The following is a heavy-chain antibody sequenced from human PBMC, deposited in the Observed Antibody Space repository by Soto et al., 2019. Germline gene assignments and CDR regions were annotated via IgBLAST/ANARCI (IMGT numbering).Heavy chain of an antibody. CDR1: GYTFITYG. CDR2: ISTYNGNT. J-gene: IGHJ4*02. V-gene: IGHV1-18*01. D-gene: IGHD3-22*01. Sequence: QVQLVQSGAEVNKPWASVKVSCKASGYTFITYGVSWVRQAPGQGLDWLGWISTYNGNTRYAERLQGRVTMTTDTTTNTAYMELRNLRSDATAVYYCARGPTDYYDNSANYFLDYWGQGTLVTVSS. CDR3: ARGPTDYYDNSANYFLDY.